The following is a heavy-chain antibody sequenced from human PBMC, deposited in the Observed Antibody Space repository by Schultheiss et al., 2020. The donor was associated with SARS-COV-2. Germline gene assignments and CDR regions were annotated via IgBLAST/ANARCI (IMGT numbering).Heavy chain of an antibody. CDR2: IIPIFGTA. J-gene: IGHJ2*01. V-gene: IGHV1-69*13. D-gene: IGHD3-3*01. CDR1: GGTFSSYA. Sequence: SVKVSCKASGGTFSSYAISWVRQAPGQGIEWMGGIIPIFGTANYAQKFQGRVTITADESTSTAYMELSSLRSEDTAVYYCARDRYDFWSGYVSYWYFDLWGRCTLVTVSS. CDR3: ARDRYDFWSGYVSYWYFDL.